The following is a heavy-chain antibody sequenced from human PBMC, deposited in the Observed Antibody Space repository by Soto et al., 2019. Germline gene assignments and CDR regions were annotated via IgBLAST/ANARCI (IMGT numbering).Heavy chain of an antibody. V-gene: IGHV1-8*01. CDR1: GYSFTSLD. D-gene: IGHD1-26*01. CDR2: MQPSTGRT. CDR3: ARGVSAGVDY. J-gene: IGHJ4*02. Sequence: ASVNVSCKSSGYSFTSLDINWGRQTAGQGLEWMGWMQPSTGRTVYAQKFQGRVTMTRDTSINTAYMELTTLTSDDTAFYYCARGVSAGVDYWGQGTMVTVSS.